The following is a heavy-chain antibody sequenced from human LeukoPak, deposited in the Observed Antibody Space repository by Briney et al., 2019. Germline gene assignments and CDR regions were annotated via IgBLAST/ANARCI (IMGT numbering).Heavy chain of an antibody. CDR3: ATTSIAAAGRGTNFDY. Sequence: SETLSLTCAVYGGSFSGYYWSWIRQPPGKGLEWIGEINHSGSTNYNPSLKSRVTISVDTSKNQFSLKLSSVTAADTAVYYCATTSIAAAGRGTNFDYWGQGTLVTVSS. J-gene: IGHJ4*02. D-gene: IGHD6-13*01. V-gene: IGHV4-34*01. CDR1: GGSFSGYY. CDR2: INHSGST.